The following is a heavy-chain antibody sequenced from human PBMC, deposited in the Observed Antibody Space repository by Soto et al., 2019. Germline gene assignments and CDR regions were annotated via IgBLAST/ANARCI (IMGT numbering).Heavy chain of an antibody. Sequence: GGSLRLSCAASGFTFSNAWMSWVRQAPGKGLEWVGRIKSKTDGGTTDYAAPVKGRFTISRDDSKNTLYLQMNSLKTEDTAVYYCTTGPKIVVVVAATLVDYWGQGTLVTVSS. CDR3: TTGPKIVVVVAATLVDY. J-gene: IGHJ4*02. CDR1: GFTFSNAW. V-gene: IGHV3-15*01. CDR2: IKSKTDGGTT. D-gene: IGHD2-15*01.